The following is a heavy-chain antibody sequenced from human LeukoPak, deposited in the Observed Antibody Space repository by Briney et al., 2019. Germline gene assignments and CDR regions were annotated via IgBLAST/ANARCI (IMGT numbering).Heavy chain of an antibody. CDR3: AREGSCSGGSCYYFEY. Sequence: PGGSLRLSCAASGFTFSSYSMNWVRQAPGKGLEWVSSISSSSSYIYYADSVKGRFTIFRDNAKNSVYLQMKSLRAEDTAVYYCAREGSCSGGSCYYFEYWGQGTLVTVSS. CDR2: ISSSSSYI. V-gene: IGHV3-21*01. D-gene: IGHD2-15*01. J-gene: IGHJ4*02. CDR1: GFTFSSYS.